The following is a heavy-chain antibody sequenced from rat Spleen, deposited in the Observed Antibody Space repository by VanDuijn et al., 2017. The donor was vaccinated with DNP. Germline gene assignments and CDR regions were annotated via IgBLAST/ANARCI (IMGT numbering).Heavy chain of an antibody. Sequence: EVQLVESGGGLVQPGRSLKLSCAASGFTFSDYDMAWVRQAPTKGLEWVASIATSGGSTYYPDSVKGRFTISRDNANGTLYLQMDSLRSEDTATYYCTTDFERGYWGQGVMVTVSS. CDR1: GFTFSDYD. CDR2: IATSGGST. D-gene: IGHD1-11*01. V-gene: IGHV5-27*01. CDR3: TTDFERGY. J-gene: IGHJ2*01.